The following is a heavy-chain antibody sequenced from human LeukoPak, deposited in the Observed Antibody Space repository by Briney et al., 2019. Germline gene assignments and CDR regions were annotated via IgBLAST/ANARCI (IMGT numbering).Heavy chain of an antibody. CDR3: ARASNNWNYFDY. D-gene: IGHD1-20*01. J-gene: IGHJ4*02. CDR2: INHSGST. Sequence: SETLSLTCAVYGGSFSGYYWSWIRQPPGKGLXXIGEINHSGSTNYKPSLKSRITTSVDTSKNQFSLKLNSVTAADTAVYYCARASNNWNYFDYWGQGTLVTVSS. V-gene: IGHV4-34*01. CDR1: GGSFSGYY.